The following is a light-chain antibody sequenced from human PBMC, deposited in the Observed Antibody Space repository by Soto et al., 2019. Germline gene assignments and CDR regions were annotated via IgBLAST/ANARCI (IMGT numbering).Light chain of an antibody. CDR3: HQRSNWPRST. CDR2: DIS. CDR1: QSVSSY. Sequence: EIVLTQSPATLSLSPGERATLSCRASQSVSSYLAWYQQKPGQAPRLLIYDISNRATGIPARFSGSGSGTDFTLTISSLEPEDFAVYYCHQRSNWPRSTFGQGTKLESK. V-gene: IGKV3-11*01. J-gene: IGKJ2*02.